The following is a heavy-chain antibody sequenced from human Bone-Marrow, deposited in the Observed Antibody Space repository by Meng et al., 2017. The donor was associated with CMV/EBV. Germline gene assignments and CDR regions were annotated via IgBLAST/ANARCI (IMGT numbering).Heavy chain of an antibody. Sequence: ASVKVSCKASGFTFTDYYMQWVRQAPGQGLEWMGWINSNSGDTNYAQKFQGRVTMTRDTSISTAHMELSRLRSDDTAVYYCARDPGYCDSTNCWGIDPWGQGTLVTVYS. CDR2: INSNSGDT. V-gene: IGHV1-2*02. CDR3: ARDPGYCDSTNCWGIDP. J-gene: IGHJ5*02. D-gene: IGHD2-2*01. CDR1: GFTFTDYY.